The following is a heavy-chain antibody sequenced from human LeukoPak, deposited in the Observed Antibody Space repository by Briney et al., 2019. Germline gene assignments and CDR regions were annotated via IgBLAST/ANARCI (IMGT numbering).Heavy chain of an antibody. CDR1: GYSFTSYW. CDR2: TYPGDSDT. D-gene: IGHD3-10*01. J-gene: IGHJ5*02. Sequence: GESLKISCKGSGYSFTSYWIGWVRQMPGKGLEWMGITYPGDSDTRYSPSFQGQVTISADKSISTAYLQWSSLKASDTAMYYCARTSYYYGSGSYYIGWFDPWGQGTLVTVSS. CDR3: ARTSYYYGSGSYYIGWFDP. V-gene: IGHV5-51*01.